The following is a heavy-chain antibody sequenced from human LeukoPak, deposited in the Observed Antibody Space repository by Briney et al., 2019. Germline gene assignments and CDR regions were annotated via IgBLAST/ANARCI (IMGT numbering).Heavy chain of an antibody. Sequence: SVSVSCTASGYTFTSYSISWVRQAPGQGLEWMGGIIPIFDTADYAQKFQGRVTITADESTSTAYMELSSLRSEDTAVFYCARISLGAIWGYYYGMDVWGQGTTVTVSS. CDR3: ARISLGAIWGYYYGMDV. CDR2: IIPIFDTA. D-gene: IGHD1-26*01. V-gene: IGHV1-69*13. CDR1: GYTFTSYS. J-gene: IGHJ6*02.